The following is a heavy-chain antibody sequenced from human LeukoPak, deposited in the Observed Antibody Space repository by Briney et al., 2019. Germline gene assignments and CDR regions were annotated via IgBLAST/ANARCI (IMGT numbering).Heavy chain of an antibody. V-gene: IGHV4-61*02. Sequence: SQTLSLTCTVSGGSISSGSYYWSWVPQPAGRGLEWIGRIYTSGSTNYNPSLKSRVTISVDTSKNQFSLKLSSVTAADTAVYYCAKFSRWLPFEYWGQGALVTVTS. CDR1: GGSISSGSYY. J-gene: IGHJ4*02. CDR2: IYTSGST. D-gene: IGHD5-12*01. CDR3: AKFSRWLPFEY.